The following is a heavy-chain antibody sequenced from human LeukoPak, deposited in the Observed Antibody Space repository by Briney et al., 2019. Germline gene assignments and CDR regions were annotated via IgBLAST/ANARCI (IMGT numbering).Heavy chain of an antibody. V-gene: IGHV3-48*01. Sequence: PGGCMSLSCVASGFTFSSYSTKWVSPAPGKVLEWASCIRSSSSTIYYADSVKSRFTISRDNAKNSLYLQMNSLRAEDTAVYYCASGGAVDYWGQGTLVTVSS. CDR1: GFTFSSYS. J-gene: IGHJ4*02. D-gene: IGHD3-10*01. CDR3: ASGGAVDY. CDR2: IRSSSSTI.